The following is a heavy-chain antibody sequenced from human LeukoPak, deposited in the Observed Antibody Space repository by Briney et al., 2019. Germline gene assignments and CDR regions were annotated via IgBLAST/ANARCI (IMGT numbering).Heavy chain of an antibody. Sequence: GGSLRLSCAASGFTFSSYAMSWVRQAPGKGLEWVSAISGSGGSTYYADSVKGRFTIPRDNSKNTLYLQMNSLRAEDTAVYYCAKDRIKQQLALFDYWGQGTLVTVSS. V-gene: IGHV3-23*01. J-gene: IGHJ4*02. CDR3: AKDRIKQQLALFDY. CDR2: ISGSGGST. D-gene: IGHD6-13*01. CDR1: GFTFSSYA.